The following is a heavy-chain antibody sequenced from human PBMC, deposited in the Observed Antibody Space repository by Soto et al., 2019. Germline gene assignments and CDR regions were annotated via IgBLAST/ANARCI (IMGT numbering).Heavy chain of an antibody. D-gene: IGHD2-2*02. CDR2: IYPGDSDT. Sequence: PGESLKISCKGSGYSFTSYWIGWVRQMPGKGLEWMGIIYPGDSDTRYSPSFQGQVTISADKSISTAYLQWSSLKASDTAMYYCARQIRYCSSTSCYTGAFDIWGQGTMVTV. CDR1: GYSFTSYW. CDR3: ARQIRYCSSTSCYTGAFDI. V-gene: IGHV5-51*01. J-gene: IGHJ3*02.